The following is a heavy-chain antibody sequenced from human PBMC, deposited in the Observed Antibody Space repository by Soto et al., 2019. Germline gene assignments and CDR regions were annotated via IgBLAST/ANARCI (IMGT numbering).Heavy chain of an antibody. D-gene: IGHD3-3*01. CDR1: GFTFSNAW. V-gene: IGHV3-15*07. Sequence: GGSLRLSCAASGFTFSNAWMNWVRQAPGKGLEWVGRIKSKTDGGTTDYAAPVKGRFTISRDDSKNTLYLQMNSLKTEDTAVYYCTLLLRFFEWPEAFSIWAQGTMVTGSS. CDR3: TLLLRFFEWPEAFSI. CDR2: IKSKTDGGTT. J-gene: IGHJ3*02.